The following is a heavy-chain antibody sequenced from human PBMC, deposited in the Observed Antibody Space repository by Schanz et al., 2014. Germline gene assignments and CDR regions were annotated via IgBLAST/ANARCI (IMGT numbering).Heavy chain of an antibody. CDR1: GFTFSSYA. J-gene: IGHJ5*02. CDR2: ISYDGRNK. Sequence: QVQLVESGGGVVQPGRSLRLSCAASGFTFSSYAMHWVRQAPGKGLEWVAVISYDGRNKYYADSVKGRFTISRDNSKNTLYLQMNSLRAEDTAVYYCARDLEGYDGGGGGFDPWGQGTLGTVSS. CDR3: ARDLEGYDGGGGGFDP. D-gene: IGHD2-21*01. V-gene: IGHV3-30-3*01.